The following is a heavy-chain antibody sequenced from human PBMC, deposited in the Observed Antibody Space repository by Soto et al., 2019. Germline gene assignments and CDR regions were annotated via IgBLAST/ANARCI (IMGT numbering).Heavy chain of an antibody. CDR3: ARDAWRCGGDCSSPLLDYYGMEV. CDR2: ISSSGSTI. CDR1: GFTFSSYE. D-gene: IGHD2-21*02. V-gene: IGHV3-48*03. J-gene: IGHJ6*02. Sequence: PGGSLRLSCAASGFTFSSYEMNWVRQAPGKGLEWVSYISSSGSTIYYADSVKGRFTISRDNAKNSLYLQMNSLRAEDTSVYYCARDAWRCGGDCSSPLLDYYGMEVWDQETTVRVSS.